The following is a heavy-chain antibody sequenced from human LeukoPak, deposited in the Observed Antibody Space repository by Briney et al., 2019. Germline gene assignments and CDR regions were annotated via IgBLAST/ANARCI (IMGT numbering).Heavy chain of an antibody. CDR3: ARDLGYSGYSD. CDR2: INPNSGGT. CDR1: GYTFTGYY. D-gene: IGHD5-12*01. Sequence: ASVKVSCKASGYTFTGYYMHWVRQAPGQGLEWMGWINPNSGGTNYAQKFQGRVTMTRDMSTSTAYMELSSLRSDDTAVYYCARDLGYSGYSDWGQGTLVTVSS. V-gene: IGHV1-2*02. J-gene: IGHJ4*02.